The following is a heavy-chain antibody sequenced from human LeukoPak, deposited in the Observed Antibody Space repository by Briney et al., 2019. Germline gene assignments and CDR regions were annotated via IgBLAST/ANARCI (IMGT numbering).Heavy chain of an antibody. CDR3: ARVEVTFGGFSAFDY. D-gene: IGHD3-16*01. V-gene: IGHV1-18*01. CDR2: ISASNGNT. J-gene: IGHJ4*02. CDR1: GYTFTSYG. Sequence: ASVKVSCKASGYTFTSYGISWVRQAPGQGLEWMGWISASNGNTNYAQKLQGRVTMTTDTSTSTAYMELKSLRSDDTAVYYCARVEVTFGGFSAFDYWGQGTLVTVSS.